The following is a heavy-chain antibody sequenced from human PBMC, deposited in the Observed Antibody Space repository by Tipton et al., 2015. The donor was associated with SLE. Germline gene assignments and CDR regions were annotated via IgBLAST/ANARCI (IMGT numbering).Heavy chain of an antibody. CDR1: GYTSTNYQ. D-gene: IGHD2-15*01. CDR3: ARESDSPDV. CDR2: INPGADYT. J-gene: IGHJ6*02. Sequence: QLVQSGPEVKKPGASVKVSCTAYGYTSTNYQFHWVRRAPGQGLEWMGIINPGADYTTYAQNFPGRVTMTRDMSRNTVYMELSGLRSEDMAIYYCARESDSPDVWAQGTTVTVSS. V-gene: IGHV1-46*03.